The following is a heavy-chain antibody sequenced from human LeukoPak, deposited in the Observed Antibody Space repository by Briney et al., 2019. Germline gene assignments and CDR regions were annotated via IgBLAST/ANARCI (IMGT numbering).Heavy chain of an antibody. V-gene: IGHV1-18*01. CDR1: GYTFTSYG. J-gene: IGHJ4*02. CDR2: ISSYNGDT. D-gene: IGHD4-23*01. CDR3: ARGDYGGGFDY. Sequence: GASVKGSCKASGYTFTSYGSNRGRQAPGQGLEWMGWISSYNGDTKYAQKVEGRVTVTTDTSTSTAYMELRSLSLDDTAVYYCARGDYGGGFDYWGQGTLVTVSS.